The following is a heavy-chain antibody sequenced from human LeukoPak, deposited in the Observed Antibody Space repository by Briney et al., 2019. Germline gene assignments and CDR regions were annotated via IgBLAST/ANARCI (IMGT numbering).Heavy chain of an antibody. V-gene: IGHV3-30*03. D-gene: IGHD3-3*01. CDR3: ARDAVDFWSGLGSYYYYYMDV. CDR2: ISYDGSNK. J-gene: IGHJ6*03. Sequence: GRSLRLSCAASGFTFSSYGMHWVRQAPGKGLEWVAVISYDGSNKYYADSVKGRFTISRDNSKNTLYLQMNSLRAEDTAVYYCARDAVDFWSGLGSYYYYYMDVWGKGTTVTVSS. CDR1: GFTFSSYG.